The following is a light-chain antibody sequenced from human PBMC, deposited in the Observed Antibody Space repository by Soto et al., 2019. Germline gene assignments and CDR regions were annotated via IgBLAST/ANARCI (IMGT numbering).Light chain of an antibody. Sequence: EIVMTQSPATMSVSPGERATLSCRASQSMGSNVAWYQQKPGQAPRLLMFRTSSRATGFPARFSGSGSGTEFNLTISSLQSEDFGVYYCQQYNNWPRATFGGGTKVDIK. CDR2: RTS. J-gene: IGKJ4*01. CDR3: QQYNNWPRAT. CDR1: QSMGSN. V-gene: IGKV3-15*01.